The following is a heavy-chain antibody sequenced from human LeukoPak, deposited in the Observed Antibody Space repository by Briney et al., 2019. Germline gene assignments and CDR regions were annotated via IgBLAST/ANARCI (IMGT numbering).Heavy chain of an antibody. CDR3: AKDRDVRFLEGLFERWFDP. V-gene: IGHV3-23*01. CDR2: ISGSGGST. CDR1: GFTFSSYA. Sequence: GGSLRLSCAASGFTFSSYAMSWVRQAPVKGLEWVSAISGSGGSTYYADSVKGRFTISRDNSKNTLYLQMNSLRAEDTAVYYCAKDRDVRFLEGLFERWFDPWGQGTLVTVSS. J-gene: IGHJ5*02. D-gene: IGHD3-3*01.